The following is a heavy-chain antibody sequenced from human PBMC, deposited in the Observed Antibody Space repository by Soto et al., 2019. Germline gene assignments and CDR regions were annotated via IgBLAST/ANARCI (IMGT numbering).Heavy chain of an antibody. J-gene: IGHJ4*02. D-gene: IGHD3-22*01. Sequence: SQTLSLTCAISGDSVSSNSAAWNWIRQSPSRGLEWLGRTYYRSKWYNDYAVSVKSRITINPDTSKNQFSLQLNSVTPEDTAVYYCARLIGPYDSSGYYYNYFDYWGQGTLVTVSS. CDR2: TYYRSKWYN. CDR3: ARLIGPYDSSGYYYNYFDY. V-gene: IGHV6-1*01. CDR1: GDSVSSNSAA.